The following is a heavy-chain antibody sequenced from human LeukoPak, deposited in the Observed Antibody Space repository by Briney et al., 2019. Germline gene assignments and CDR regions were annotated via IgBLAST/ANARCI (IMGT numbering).Heavy chain of an antibody. CDR1: GYTFTGYH. CDR2: INPNSGDT. Sequence: RASVKVSCKASGYTFTGYHMHWVRQAPGQGLEWTGRINPNSGDTNYAQKFQGRVTMTRDTFISTAYMELSRLRSDDTAVYYCARDYCSSTSCLFDYWGQGTLVTVSS. J-gene: IGHJ4*02. V-gene: IGHV1-2*06. CDR3: ARDYCSSTSCLFDY. D-gene: IGHD2-2*01.